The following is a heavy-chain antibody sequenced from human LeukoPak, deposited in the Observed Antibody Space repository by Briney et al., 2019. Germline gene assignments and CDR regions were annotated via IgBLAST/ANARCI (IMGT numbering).Heavy chain of an antibody. CDR1: GFTFSSHA. CDR2: ISISGDTT. D-gene: IGHD2-15*01. J-gene: IGHJ4*02. Sequence: PGGSLRLSCGASGFTFSSHAMTWVRQAPGKGLEWVSAISISGDTTYYADAVKGRFTISRDNSKSTLCLQMNSLRAEDTAVYYCAKQLGYCSDGSCYFPYWGQGTLVTVSS. CDR3: AKQLGYCSDGSCYFPY. V-gene: IGHV3-23*01.